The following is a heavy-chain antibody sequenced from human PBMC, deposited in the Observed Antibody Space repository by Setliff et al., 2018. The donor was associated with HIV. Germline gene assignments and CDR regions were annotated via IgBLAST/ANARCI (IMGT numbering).Heavy chain of an antibody. CDR2: IIPILGVA. Sequence: SVKVSCKASRSTFNSRTINWVRQAPGQGLDWMGRIIPILGVANYAQRFQGKVTITADKSTSTAYMELTSLRFDDTAMYYCVRGVQSPPHYSYYYMDVWGEGTMVTVS. CDR3: VRGVQSPPHYSYYYMDV. CDR1: RSTFNSRT. J-gene: IGHJ6*03. V-gene: IGHV1-69*02. D-gene: IGHD3-3*01.